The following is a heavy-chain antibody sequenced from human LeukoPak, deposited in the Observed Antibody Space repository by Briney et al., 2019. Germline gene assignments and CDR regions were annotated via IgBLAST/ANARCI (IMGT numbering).Heavy chain of an antibody. CDR3: AREAGARGAYYYYMDV. Sequence: SGTLSLTCAVSGGSISSSNWWSWVRQPPGKGLEWIGEIYHSGSTNYNPSLKSRVTISVDKSKNQFSLKLSSVTAADTAVYYCAREAGARGAYYYYMDVWGKGTTVTISS. J-gene: IGHJ6*03. CDR2: IYHSGST. V-gene: IGHV4-4*02. CDR1: GGSISSSNW. D-gene: IGHD1-1*01.